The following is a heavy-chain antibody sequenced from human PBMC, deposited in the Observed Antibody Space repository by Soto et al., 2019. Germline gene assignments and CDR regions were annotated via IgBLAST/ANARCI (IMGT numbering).Heavy chain of an antibody. CDR2: ISYDGSNK. CDR1: GFTFSSYG. V-gene: IGHV3-30*18. D-gene: IGHD6-19*01. CDR3: AKVVWLNY. Sequence: QVQVEESGGGVVQPGRSLRLSCAASGFTFSSYGMHWVRQAPGKGLEWVAVISYDGSNKYYADSVKGRFTISRDNSKNTLYLQMNGLRVEDTAVYYCAKVVWLNYWGQGTLVTVSS. J-gene: IGHJ4*02.